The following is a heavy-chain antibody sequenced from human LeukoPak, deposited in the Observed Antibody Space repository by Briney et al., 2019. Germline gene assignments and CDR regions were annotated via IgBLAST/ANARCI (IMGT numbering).Heavy chain of an antibody. V-gene: IGHV3-11*04. CDR3: ASAGIVPYYYYMDV. CDR1: GFTFSDYY. Sequence: GGSLRLSCAASGFTFSDYYMSWIRQAPGKGLEWVSYISSSGSTIYYADSVKGRFTISRDNAKNTLYLQMNTLSAEDTAVYYCASAGIVPYYYYMDVWGKGTTVTISS. CDR2: ISSSGSTI. J-gene: IGHJ6*03. D-gene: IGHD1-14*01.